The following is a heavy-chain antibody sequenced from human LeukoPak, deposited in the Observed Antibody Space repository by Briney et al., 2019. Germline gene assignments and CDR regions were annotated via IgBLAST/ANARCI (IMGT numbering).Heavy chain of an antibody. CDR3: ARGTWAPFDY. CDR1: EGTFSSYA. Sequence: SVKDSCKASEGTFSSYAISWVRQAPGQGLEWMGRIIPILGIANYAQKFQGRVTITADKSTSTAYMELSSLRSEDTAVYYCARGTWAPFDYWGQGTLVTVSS. D-gene: IGHD1/OR15-1a*01. V-gene: IGHV1-69*04. CDR2: IIPILGIA. J-gene: IGHJ4*02.